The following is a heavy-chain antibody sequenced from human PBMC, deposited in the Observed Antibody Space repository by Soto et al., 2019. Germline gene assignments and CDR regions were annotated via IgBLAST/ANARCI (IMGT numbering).Heavy chain of an antibody. CDR1: GFPFSSYA. J-gene: IGHJ4*01. CDR3: ARGSTDSYPGSRIFDF. V-gene: IGHV3-23*01. D-gene: IGHD3-10*01. Sequence: GGSLRLSCAASGFPFSSYAMNWVRQTPGKGLEWVSTITDTGGDTKYADSVRGRFTMSRDNSKKTLYLQMNSLRVEDSALYYCARGSTDSYPGSRIFDFWRRVPPVTISS. CDR2: ITDTGGDT.